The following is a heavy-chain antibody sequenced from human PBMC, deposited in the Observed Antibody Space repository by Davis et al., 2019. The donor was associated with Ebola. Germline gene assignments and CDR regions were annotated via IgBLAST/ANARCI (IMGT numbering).Heavy chain of an antibody. J-gene: IGHJ6*02. Sequence: GGSLRLSCAASGFTFSSYAMSWVRQAPGKGLEWVSAISGSGGSTYYADSVKGRFTISRDNSKNTLYLQMNSLRAEDTAVYYCAKDPRYCSGGSCYKYGMDVWGQGTTVTVSS. D-gene: IGHD2-15*01. V-gene: IGHV3-23*01. CDR2: ISGSGGST. CDR1: GFTFSSYA. CDR3: AKDPRYCSGGSCYKYGMDV.